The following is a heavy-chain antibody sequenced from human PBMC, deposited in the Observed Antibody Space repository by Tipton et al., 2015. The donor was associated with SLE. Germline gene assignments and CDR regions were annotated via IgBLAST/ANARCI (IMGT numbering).Heavy chain of an antibody. CDR2: ISISGTT. CDR1: GVSISSGNYY. V-gene: IGHV4-61*09. CDR3: ARRPWGGFDY. D-gene: IGHD3-10*01. J-gene: IGHJ4*02. Sequence: TLSLTCSVSGVSISSGNYYWSWNRQPAGKGLEWIGHISISGTTNYNPSLKSRVTISVDTSKNQFSLRLSSVTAADTAVYYCARRPWGGFDYWGQGTLVTVSS.